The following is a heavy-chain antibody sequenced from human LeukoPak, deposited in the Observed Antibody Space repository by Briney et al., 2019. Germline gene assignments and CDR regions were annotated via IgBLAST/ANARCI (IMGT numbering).Heavy chain of an antibody. J-gene: IGHJ4*02. CDR2: INSDGINT. Sequence: PGGSLRLSCAASGFTFSNYWMHWVRQAPGKGLVWVSRINSDGINTSYADSVKGRFTISRDNAKNTLNLQMNSLRAEDTALYYCAKAGGYSYGHVPFDYWGQGTLVTVSS. CDR3: AKAGGYSYGHVPFDY. D-gene: IGHD5-18*01. CDR1: GFTFSNYW. V-gene: IGHV3-74*01.